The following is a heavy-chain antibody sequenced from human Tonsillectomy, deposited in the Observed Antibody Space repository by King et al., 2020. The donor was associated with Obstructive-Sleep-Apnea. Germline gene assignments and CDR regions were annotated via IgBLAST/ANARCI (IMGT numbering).Heavy chain of an antibody. CDR3: AKGAGSFDP. J-gene: IGHJ5*02. Sequence: VQLQQWGAGLLKPSETLSLTCAVYGGSFSGYFWSWIRQPPGKGLEWIGEINLGGNTNYNPSLKSRVAISIDTTKNQFSLKLPSVTAADTAVYYCAKGAGSFDPWGQGSLVTVSS. CDR2: INLGGNT. V-gene: IGHV4-34*01. D-gene: IGHD2-15*01. CDR1: GGSFSGYF.